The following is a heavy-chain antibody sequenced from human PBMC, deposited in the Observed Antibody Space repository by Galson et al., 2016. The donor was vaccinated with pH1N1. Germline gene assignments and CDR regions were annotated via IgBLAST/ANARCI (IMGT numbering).Heavy chain of an antibody. D-gene: IGHD1-26*01. CDR2: IKQDGSQR. CDR3: ARTGAPWDSYYYYYAMDV. CDR1: GLTFSGYW. V-gene: IGHV3-7*03. J-gene: IGHJ6*02. Sequence: SLRLSCAGSGLTFSGYWMNWVRQAPGKGLEWVANIKQDGSQRYYVDSVKGRFTISRDNAKNSLYLQMNSLRAEDTAVYYCARTGAPWDSYYYYYAMDVWGQGTTVTVSS.